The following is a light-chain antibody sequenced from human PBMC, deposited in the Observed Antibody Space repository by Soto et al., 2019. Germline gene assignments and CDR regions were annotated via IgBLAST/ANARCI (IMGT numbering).Light chain of an antibody. CDR1: RSISDK. Sequence: IQMTQSLSSLSASVVDRLTITCRASRSISDKLNWYRKKPGNAPELLVFAASSLQSGVPSRFSGSGSKTYFTLTISSLQPEDFATYYCQHSYSTPITFGQGTRLEIK. CDR2: AAS. CDR3: QHSYSTPIT. V-gene: IGKV1-39*01. J-gene: IGKJ5*01.